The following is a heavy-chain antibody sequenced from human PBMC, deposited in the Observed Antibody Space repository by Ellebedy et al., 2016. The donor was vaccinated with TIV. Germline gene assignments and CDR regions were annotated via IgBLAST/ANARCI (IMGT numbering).Heavy chain of an antibody. V-gene: IGHV3-7*01. CDR3: ARRGSYGDYAVQINSWLDT. D-gene: IGHD4-17*01. CDR1: GFSFRSYW. J-gene: IGHJ5*02. CDR2: IYQDGGVQ. Sequence: GESLKISCAASGFSFRSYWMSWVRQAPGKGLEWVANIYQDGGVQYYVDSVKGRCTISRDNADNSLFLQMNSLRAEDTAVYYCARRGSYGDYAVQINSWLDTWGRGTLVAVSS.